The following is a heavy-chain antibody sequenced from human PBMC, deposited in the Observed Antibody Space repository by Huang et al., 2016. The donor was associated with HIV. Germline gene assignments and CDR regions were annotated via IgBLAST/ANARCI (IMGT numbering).Heavy chain of an antibody. J-gene: IGHJ6*04. CDR1: GGSFGSYG. D-gene: IGHD3-9*01. V-gene: IGHV1-69*10. Sequence: QVHLVQSGAEVKKPGSSVQVSCRASGGSFGSYGFSWVRQAPGQGLEWMGGIIPDLKIANYAQKLKGRVTISARAAATTVYMELTSLTTEDTAIYYCASGTFYQLWTAYYAGWHYNMDVWGEGTTITVSS. CDR3: ASGTFYQLWTAYYAGWHYNMDV. CDR2: IIPDLKIA.